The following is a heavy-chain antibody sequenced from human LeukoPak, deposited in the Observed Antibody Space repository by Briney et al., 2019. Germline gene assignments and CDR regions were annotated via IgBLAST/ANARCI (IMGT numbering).Heavy chain of an antibody. J-gene: IGHJ6*02. CDR2: INPSGGST. CDR3: ARDRHGSGTYNYYGMDV. D-gene: IGHD3-10*01. Sequence: GASVTVSCKASGYTFTTYYMHWVRQAPGQGLEWMGIINPSGGSTSYAQKFQGRVTITRDTSTSTVYMEVSSLRSEDTAAYYCARDRHGSGTYNYYGMDVWGQGTTVTVSS. V-gene: IGHV1-46*01. CDR1: GYTFTTYY.